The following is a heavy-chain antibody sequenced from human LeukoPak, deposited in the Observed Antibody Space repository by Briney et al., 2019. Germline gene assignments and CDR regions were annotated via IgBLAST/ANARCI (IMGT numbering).Heavy chain of an antibody. D-gene: IGHD6-19*01. CDR3: ARVGKWLVLEF. J-gene: IGHJ4*02. CDR2: ISSSSSYI. V-gene: IGHV3-21*01. Sequence: GGSLRLSCAASGFTFSSYSMNWVRQAPGKGLEWVSSISSSSSYIYYADSVKGRFTISRDNAKNSLYLKMNSLRVEDRAVYYCARVGKWLVLEFGGQGTLVTVSS. CDR1: GFTFSSYS.